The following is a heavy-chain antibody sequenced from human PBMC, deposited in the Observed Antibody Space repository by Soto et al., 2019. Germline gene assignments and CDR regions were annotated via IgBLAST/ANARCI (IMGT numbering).Heavy chain of an antibody. CDR3: ARFRDYGDYEGSY. Sequence: SVKVSCKASGGTFSSYAISWVRQAPGQGLEWMGGIIPIFGTANYAQKFQGRVTITADKSTSTAYMELSSLRSEDTAVYYCARFRDYGDYEGSYWGQGTLVTVSS. CDR2: IIPIFGTA. V-gene: IGHV1-69*06. D-gene: IGHD4-17*01. J-gene: IGHJ4*02. CDR1: GGTFSSYA.